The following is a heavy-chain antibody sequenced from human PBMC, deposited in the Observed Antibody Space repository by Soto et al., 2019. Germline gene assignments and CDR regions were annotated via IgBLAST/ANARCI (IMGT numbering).Heavy chain of an antibody. CDR1: GGTFSSYA. Sequence: SVKVSCKASGGTFSSYAISWVRQAPGQGLEWMGGIIPIFGTANYAQKFQGGVTITADESTSTAYMELSSLRSEDTAVYYCAGGTASHITMVRGVIIARDYYYGMDVWGQGTTVTVSS. D-gene: IGHD3-10*01. CDR2: IIPIFGTA. CDR3: AGGTASHITMVRGVIIARDYYYGMDV. J-gene: IGHJ6*02. V-gene: IGHV1-69*13.